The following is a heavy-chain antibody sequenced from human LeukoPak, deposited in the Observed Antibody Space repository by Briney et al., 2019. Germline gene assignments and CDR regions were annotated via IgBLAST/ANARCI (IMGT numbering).Heavy chain of an antibody. D-gene: IGHD6-19*01. CDR1: GFTFSSYA. Sequence: PGGSLRLSCAASGFTFSSYAMHWVRQAPGKGLEWVAVISYDGSNKYYADSVKGRFTISRDNSKNTLYLQMNSLRAEDTAVYYCAKDGGWTYWGQGTLVTVSS. CDR3: AKDGGWTY. J-gene: IGHJ4*02. CDR2: ISYDGSNK. V-gene: IGHV3-30*04.